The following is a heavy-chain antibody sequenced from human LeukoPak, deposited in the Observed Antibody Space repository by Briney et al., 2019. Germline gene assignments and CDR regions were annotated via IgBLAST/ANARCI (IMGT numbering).Heavy chain of an antibody. CDR3: AKSELERPPDNWFDP. D-gene: IGHD1-1*01. CDR1: GGTFSSYA. Sequence: ASVKVSCKASGGTFSSYAISWVRQAPGQGLEWMGGIIPIFGTANYAQKFQGRVTITADESTSTAYMELSSLRSEDTAVYYCAKSELERPPDNWFDPWGQGTLVTVSS. CDR2: IIPIFGTA. J-gene: IGHJ5*02. V-gene: IGHV1-69*13.